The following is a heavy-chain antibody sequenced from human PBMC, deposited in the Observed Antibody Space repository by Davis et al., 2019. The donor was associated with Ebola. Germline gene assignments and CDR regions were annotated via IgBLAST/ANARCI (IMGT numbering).Heavy chain of an antibody. Sequence: GGSLRLSCAASGFISSSYWMSWVRQAPGKGLEWVANIKEEGSEQYYVDSAKGRFTISKDNAKKSLYLQMNSLRAEDTAVYYCARVSTSSGNFYYYMDVWGKGTTVTVSS. D-gene: IGHD6-6*01. V-gene: IGHV3-7*01. CDR1: GFISSSYW. J-gene: IGHJ6*03. CDR2: IKEEGSEQ. CDR3: ARVSTSSGNFYYYMDV.